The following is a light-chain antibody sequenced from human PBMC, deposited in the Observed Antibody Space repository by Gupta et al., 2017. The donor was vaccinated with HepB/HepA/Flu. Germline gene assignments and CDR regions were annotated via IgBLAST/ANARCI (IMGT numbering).Light chain of an antibody. V-gene: IGKV3-15*01. CDR2: AAS. Sequence: EIVMTQSPATLSVPPGERATLSCRASQSVGTTLAWYQQRPAQSPRLLIYAASIRATGIPARFSASGSGTEFTLTISSLQSEDFAVYYCQQYSHWPGTFGGGTKVEIE. J-gene: IGKJ4*01. CDR3: QQYSHWPGT. CDR1: QSVGTT.